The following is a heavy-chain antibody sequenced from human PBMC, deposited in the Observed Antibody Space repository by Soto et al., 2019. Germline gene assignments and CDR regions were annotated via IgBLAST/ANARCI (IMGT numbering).Heavy chain of an antibody. CDR3: ARVPGRINTEGHGEYGLED. Sequence: EVQLVESGGGLVQPGGSLRLSCAASGFTFNNYCMSWVRQAPGKGLEWVANIKEDGSEKYYVASVKGRFTISRDNAKNSLYLQMNSLRVEATAVYYCARVPGRINTEGHGEYGLEDWGQGTTVTVSS. CDR1: GFTFNNYC. CDR2: IKEDGSEK. V-gene: IGHV3-7*01. D-gene: IGHD1-26*01. J-gene: IGHJ6*01.